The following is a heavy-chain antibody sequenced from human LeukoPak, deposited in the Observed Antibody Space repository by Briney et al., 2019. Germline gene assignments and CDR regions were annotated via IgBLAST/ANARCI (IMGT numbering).Heavy chain of an antibody. Sequence: GASVKVSCKASGYTFTGYYMHWVRQAPGQGLEWMGWINPNSGGTNYAQKFQGRVTMTRDTSISTAYMELSRPRSDDTAVYYCARDSTVGIYGDYRVPPDYWGQGTLVTVSS. CDR2: INPNSGGT. J-gene: IGHJ4*02. V-gene: IGHV1-2*02. CDR3: ARDSTVGIYGDYRVPPDY. D-gene: IGHD4-17*01. CDR1: GYTFTGYY.